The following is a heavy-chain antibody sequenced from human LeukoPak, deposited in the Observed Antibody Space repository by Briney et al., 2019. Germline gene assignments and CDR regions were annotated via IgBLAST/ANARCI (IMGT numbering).Heavy chain of an antibody. CDR3: ARNKDMLTGYALSFDY. D-gene: IGHD3-9*01. V-gene: IGHV4-59*01. CDR1: GGSISSYY. J-gene: IGHJ4*02. CDR2: IYYIGSP. Sequence: NSSQTLSLTCTVSGGSISSYYWSWIRQPPGKGLEWIVYIYYIGSPNYNPSLKTRVPLSVDTPKNRFSLKLSSVTAADPAVTSCARNKDMLTGYALSFDYWGQGTLVTVSS.